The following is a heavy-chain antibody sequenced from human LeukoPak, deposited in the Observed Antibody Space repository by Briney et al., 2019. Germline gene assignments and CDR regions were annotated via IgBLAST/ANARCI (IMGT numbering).Heavy chain of an antibody. D-gene: IGHD6-19*01. CDR1: GFTFITYW. V-gene: IGHV3-74*01. J-gene: IGHJ4*02. Sequence: PGGSLRLSCAAYGFTFITYWMHWVRQAPGKGLVWVSRINPDGSTTSYADSVKGRFTVSRDNAKNTLYLQMYSLRAEDTAVYYCARVSIGWYHFDYWGQGTLVTVSS. CDR3: ARVSIGWYHFDY. CDR2: INPDGSTT.